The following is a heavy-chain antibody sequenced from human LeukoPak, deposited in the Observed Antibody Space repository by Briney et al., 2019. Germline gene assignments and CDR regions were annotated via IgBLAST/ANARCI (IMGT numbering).Heavy chain of an antibody. CDR2: ISTGSSYI. V-gene: IGHV3-21*01. CDR3: ARSEGYCSSASCDAYYYYMDV. J-gene: IGHJ6*03. CDR1: GFTFSSFS. D-gene: IGHD2-2*01. Sequence: GGTLRLSCAASGFTFSSFSMNWVRQAPGRGLEWVSSISTGSSYINYADSVKGRFAISRDNAQNSLYLQMTSLRAEDTAVYYCARSEGYCSSASCDAYYYYMDVWGKGTTVTVSS.